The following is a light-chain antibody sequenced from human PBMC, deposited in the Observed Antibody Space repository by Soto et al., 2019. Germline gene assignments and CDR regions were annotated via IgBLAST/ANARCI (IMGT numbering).Light chain of an antibody. V-gene: IGKV3-20*01. J-gene: IGKJ3*01. CDR1: QSVRDMY. CDR3: QHYGTSAL. CDR2: AS. Sequence: IVLTQSPGTLSLSPGERATLCCRASQSVRDMYLAWYQQKAGQAPRLLIYASNRATGIPDRFSGSGSGTDFTLTISRLEPEDFAVYYCQHYGTSALFGPGTKVEIK.